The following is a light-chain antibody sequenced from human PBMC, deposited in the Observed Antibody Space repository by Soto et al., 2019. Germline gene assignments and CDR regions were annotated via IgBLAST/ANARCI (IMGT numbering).Light chain of an antibody. J-gene: IGKJ1*01. CDR3: QQYSSYRT. V-gene: IGKV1-5*01. CDR2: DAT. CDR1: QSISAW. Sequence: DIQVTQSPSTLSASVGDSVTITCRASQSISAWLAWQQQKPGTAPMLLSDDATISESRVPSRCSGSGSGTEFSLTISRLQDDDVAYYSCQQYSSYRTFGQGTKVDIK.